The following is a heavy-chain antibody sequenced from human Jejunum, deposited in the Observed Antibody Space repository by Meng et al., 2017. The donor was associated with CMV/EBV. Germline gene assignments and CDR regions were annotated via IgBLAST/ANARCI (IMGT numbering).Heavy chain of an antibody. D-gene: IGHD1-26*01. J-gene: IGHJ4*02. CDR2: INKDGSEK. CDR3: ARGSGSHDY. Sequence: LACAASGFNFGGYWMSWVRQAPGKGLDWVANINKDGSEKYYADSVTGRFTISRDNAKNSLYLEMNSLGADETAVYYCARGSGSHDYWGQGTLVTVSS. V-gene: IGHV3-7*01. CDR1: GFNFGGYW.